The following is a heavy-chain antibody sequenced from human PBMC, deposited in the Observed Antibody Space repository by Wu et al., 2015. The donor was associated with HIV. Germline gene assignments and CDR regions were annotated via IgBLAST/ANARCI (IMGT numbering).Heavy chain of an antibody. CDR1: GYTLIDLS. J-gene: IGHJ6*02. Sequence: QLVQSGTEVKKPGSSVKVSCKVSGYTLIDLSIHWVRQAPGKGLEWMGGFDPRNGETVNAQRFQGRVTITADESTNTAYMELRGLRSNDTAVYYCARDGGGERTDSSSGFYYHSLDVWGQGTTSPSP. V-gene: IGHV1-24*01. D-gene: IGHD2-2*01. CDR2: FDPRNGET. CDR3: ARDGGGERTDSSSGFYYHSLDV.